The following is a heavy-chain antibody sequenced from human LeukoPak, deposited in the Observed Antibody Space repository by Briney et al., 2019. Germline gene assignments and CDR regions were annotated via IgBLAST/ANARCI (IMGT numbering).Heavy chain of an antibody. CDR2: INWNGGST. V-gene: IGHV3-20*04. J-gene: IGHJ4*02. Sequence: PGGSLRLPCAASGYTFDDYGMSGLRQAPGKGLESVSGINWNGGSTGYAVSVKGRFTIYRDNAKNSLYLQMNSLRAEDTALHYCAREGDLWFGELSFDYWGQGTLVTVSS. CDR3: AREGDLWFGELSFDY. CDR1: GYTFDDYG. D-gene: IGHD3-10*01.